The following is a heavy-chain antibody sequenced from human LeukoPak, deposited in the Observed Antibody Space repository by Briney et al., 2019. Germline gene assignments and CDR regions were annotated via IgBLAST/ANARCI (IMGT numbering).Heavy chain of an antibody. CDR2: IYHSGST. CDR1: GYSISSGYY. J-gene: IGHJ4*02. CDR3: ARDDYGDYGSFDY. D-gene: IGHD4-17*01. V-gene: IGHV4-38-2*02. Sequence: SETLSLTCIVSGYSISSGYYWGWIRQPPGKGLEWIASIYHSGSTYYNPSLKGRVTISVDRSKNQFSLKLSSVTAADTAVYYCARDDYGDYGSFDYWGQGTLVTVSS.